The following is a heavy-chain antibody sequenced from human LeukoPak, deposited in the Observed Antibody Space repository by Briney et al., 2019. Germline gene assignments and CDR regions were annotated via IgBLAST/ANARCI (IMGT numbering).Heavy chain of an antibody. Sequence: PGGSLRLSCAASGFTVSRNYMSWVRQAPGKRLEWVSVIYSGGRTYYADSVKGRFTISRDNSKNTLYLQMNRLRAEDTAVYYCARAGPSSSWHQFDYWGQGTLVTVSS. V-gene: IGHV3-66*01. CDR1: GFTVSRNY. CDR2: IYSGGRT. D-gene: IGHD6-13*01. J-gene: IGHJ4*02. CDR3: ARAGPSSSWHQFDY.